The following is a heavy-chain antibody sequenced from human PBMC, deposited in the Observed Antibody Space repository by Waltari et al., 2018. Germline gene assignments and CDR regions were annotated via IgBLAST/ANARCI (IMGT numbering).Heavy chain of an antibody. Sequence: QVQLVQSGAEVKKPGASVKVSCKASGYTFTSYYMPWVRQAPGQGLEWMGISNPSGGRTSYAQKFQGRVTMTRDTSTSTVYMELSSLRSEDTAVYYCARDSSGYYWGHFDYWGQGTLVTVSS. V-gene: IGHV1-46*01. D-gene: IGHD3-22*01. J-gene: IGHJ4*02. CDR3: ARDSSGYYWGHFDY. CDR2: SNPSGGRT. CDR1: GYTFTSYY.